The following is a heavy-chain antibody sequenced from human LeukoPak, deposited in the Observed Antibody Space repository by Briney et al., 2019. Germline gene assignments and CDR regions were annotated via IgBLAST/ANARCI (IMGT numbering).Heavy chain of an antibody. J-gene: IGHJ6*03. D-gene: IGHD5-12*01. CDR1: GFTFINSA. CDR3: ATEGRGLYYMDV. Sequence: ASVKVSCKASGFTFINSAVQWVRQAPGKGLEWMGGFDPEDGETIYAQKFQGRVTMTEDTSTDTAYMELSSLRSEDTAVYYCATEGRGLYYMDVWGKGTTVTVSS. CDR2: FDPEDGET. V-gene: IGHV1-24*01.